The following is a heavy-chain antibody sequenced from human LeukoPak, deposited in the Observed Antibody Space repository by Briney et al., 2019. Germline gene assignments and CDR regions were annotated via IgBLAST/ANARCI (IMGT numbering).Heavy chain of an antibody. CDR3: ARDDLAYCGGDCLIDY. CDR2: INSDGSST. J-gene: IGHJ4*02. CDR1: GFTFSSYW. V-gene: IGHV3-74*01. Sequence: PGGSLGLSCAASGFTFSSYWMHWVRQAPGKGLVWVSRINSDGSSTSYADSVKGRFTISRDNAKNTLYLQMNSLRAEDTAVYYCARDDLAYCGGDCLIDYWGQGTLVTVSS. D-gene: IGHD2-21*02.